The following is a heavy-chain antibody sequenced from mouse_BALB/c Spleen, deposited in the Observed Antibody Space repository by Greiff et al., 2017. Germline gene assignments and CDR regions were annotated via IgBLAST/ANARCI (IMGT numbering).Heavy chain of an antibody. CDR3: ARESIRYAMDY. V-gene: IGHV14-3*02. CDR2: IDPANGNT. Sequence: VQLQQSGAELVKPGASVKLSCTASGFNFTDTYMHWVKQRPEQGLEWIGRIDPANGNTKYDPKFQGKATITADTSSNTAYLQLSSLTSEDTAVYYCARESIRYAMDYWGQGTSVTVSS. J-gene: IGHJ4*01. CDR1: GFNFTDTY. D-gene: IGHD1-3*01.